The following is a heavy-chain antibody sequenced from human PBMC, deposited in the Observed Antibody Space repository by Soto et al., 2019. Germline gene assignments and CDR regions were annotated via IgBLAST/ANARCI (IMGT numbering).Heavy chain of an antibody. Sequence: EVQLLESGGGLVQPGGSLRLSCAASGFTFSSYAMSWVRQAPGKGLEWVSAISGSGGSTYYADSVKGRFTISRDNSKNTLYLQMNSLGAEDTAVYYCAKAQLLVEYYLDYWGQGTLVTVSS. CDR1: GFTFSSYA. V-gene: IGHV3-23*01. CDR3: AKAQLLVEYYLDY. J-gene: IGHJ4*02. D-gene: IGHD6-19*01. CDR2: ISGSGGST.